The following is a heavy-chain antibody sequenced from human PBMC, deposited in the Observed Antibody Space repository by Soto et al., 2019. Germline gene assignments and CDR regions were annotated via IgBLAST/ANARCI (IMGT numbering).Heavy chain of an antibody. CDR2: ISGSGFKK. J-gene: IGHJ5*02. D-gene: IGHD7-27*01. V-gene: IGHV3-23*01. Sequence: PVGSLRLSCAASGFIFENFGMSWVRQAPGKGLEWISSISGSGFKKYYADSVKGRFTISRDNSKSTVYLELNNLSAEDTAVYHCAKNQGVELVPLATVEWFGPWGQGTVGDGSS. CDR3: AKNQGVELVPLATVEWFGP. CDR1: GFIFENFG.